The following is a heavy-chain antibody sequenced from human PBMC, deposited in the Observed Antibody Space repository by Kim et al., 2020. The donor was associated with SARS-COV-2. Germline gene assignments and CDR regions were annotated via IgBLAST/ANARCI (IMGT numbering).Heavy chain of an antibody. V-gene: IGHV4-34*01. CDR2: INKSGST. D-gene: IGHD3-10*01. Sequence: SETLSLTCAVYGGSFSGYYWSWIRQRPGKGLEWIGEINKSGSTDYNPSLKSRVPLSVDTSKNKFSLNLSSVTAAATAVSFCARVRRLIRFYLCGQETLVTVSS. J-gene: IGHJ5*02. CDR3: ARVRRLIRFYL. CDR1: GGSFSGYY.